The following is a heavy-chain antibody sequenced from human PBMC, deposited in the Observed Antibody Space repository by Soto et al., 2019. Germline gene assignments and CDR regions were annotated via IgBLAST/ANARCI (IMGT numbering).Heavy chain of an antibody. CDR2: IIPIFRNP. CDR1: GGTSTSYI. Sequence: SVKVSCKSSGGTSTSYIISWVRQAPGQGLEWMGGIIPIFRNPTYAQKFQGRVTITADPSTSTAYMELSSLRSEDTALYYCARDEVSGTYRFDYWGQGTQVTVSS. D-gene: IGHD1-26*01. J-gene: IGHJ4*02. V-gene: IGHV1-69*13. CDR3: ARDEVSGTYRFDY.